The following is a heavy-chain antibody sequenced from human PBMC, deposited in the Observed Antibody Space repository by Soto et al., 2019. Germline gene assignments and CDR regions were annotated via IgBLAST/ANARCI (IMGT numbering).Heavy chain of an antibody. CDR3: ARGPPEYTSTWRYYFDL. D-gene: IGHD1-26*01. CDR1: GGTFSSYA. Sequence: QVRLVQSGTEVKKPGSSVKVSCKASGGTFSSYAINWVRQAPGQGLEWMGGIIPMFGTYKYAQKFLDRVTITADESTGIAYMELSSLRSDDTAVYYCARGPPEYTSTWRYYFDLWGQGTRVTVSS. CDR2: IIPMFGTY. V-gene: IGHV1-69*01. J-gene: IGHJ4*02.